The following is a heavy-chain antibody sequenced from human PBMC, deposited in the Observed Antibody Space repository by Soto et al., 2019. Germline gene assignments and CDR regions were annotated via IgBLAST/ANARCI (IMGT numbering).Heavy chain of an antibody. J-gene: IGHJ4*02. CDR2: MNPNSGNT. V-gene: IGHV1-8*02. D-gene: IGHD3-22*01. Sequence: AASVKVSCKASGYTFTSYGISWVRQATGQGLEWMGWMNPNSGNTGYAQKFQGRVTMTRNTSISTAYMELSSLRSEDTAVYFCARADYYDGSGFYYDYWGQGTLVTVSS. CDR3: ARADYYDGSGFYYDY. CDR1: GYTFTSYG.